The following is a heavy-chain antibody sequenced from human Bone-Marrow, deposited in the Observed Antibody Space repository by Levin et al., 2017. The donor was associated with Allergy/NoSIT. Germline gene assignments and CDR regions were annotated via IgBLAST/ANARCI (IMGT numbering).Heavy chain of an antibody. J-gene: IGHJ5*02. CDR1: GFTFSSYW. CDR2: INSDGSST. D-gene: IGHD3-10*01. V-gene: IGHV3-74*01. CDR3: ARDLSDYYGSGTGWFDP. Sequence: GESLKISCAASGFTFSSYWMHWVRQAPGKGLVWVSLINSDGSSTSYADSVKGRFTISRDNAKNTLYLQMNSLRAEDTAVYYCARDLSDYYGSGTGWFDPWGQGTLVTVSS.